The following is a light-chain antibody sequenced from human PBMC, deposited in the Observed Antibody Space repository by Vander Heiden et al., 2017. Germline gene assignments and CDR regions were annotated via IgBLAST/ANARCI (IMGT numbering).Light chain of an antibody. CDR1: QGISSY. CDR3: QQLNNYPRIT. Sequence: DIQLTKSPSFLSASVGDRVTITSRASQGISSYFAWYQQKTGKAANLLIYAASTLQSGVPSTFSGSGSGTEFTRTISSLQPEDFATYYCQQLNNYPRITFGQGTRLEIK. J-gene: IGKJ5*01. V-gene: IGKV1-9*01. CDR2: AAS.